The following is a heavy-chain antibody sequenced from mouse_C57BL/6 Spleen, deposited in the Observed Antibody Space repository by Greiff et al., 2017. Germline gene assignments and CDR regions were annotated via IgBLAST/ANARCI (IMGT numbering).Heavy chain of an antibody. V-gene: IGHV5-12*01. CDR2: ISNGGGST. D-gene: IGHD1-1*01. CDR3: ARRGYGSSHWYFDV. CDR1: GFTFSDYY. J-gene: IGHJ1*03. Sequence: EVQVVESGGGLVQPGGSLKLSCAASGFTFSDYYMYWVRQTPEKRLEWVAYISNGGGSTYYPDTVKGRFTISRDNAKNTLYLQMSRLKSEDTAMYYCARRGYGSSHWYFDVWGTGTTVTVSS.